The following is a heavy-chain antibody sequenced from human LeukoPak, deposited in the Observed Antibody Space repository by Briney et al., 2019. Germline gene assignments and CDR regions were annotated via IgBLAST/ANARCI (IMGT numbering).Heavy chain of an antibody. CDR1: GLTFSSYA. V-gene: IGHV3-66*01. Sequence: GGSLRLSCAASGLTFSSYAMSWVRQAPGKGLEWVSLIYSGGAIYYADSVRGRFTLSRDNSKNTVYLQINSLRVEDTAMYYCANVGAFNIWGQGTMVTVSS. J-gene: IGHJ3*02. CDR3: ANVGAFNI. CDR2: IYSGGAI.